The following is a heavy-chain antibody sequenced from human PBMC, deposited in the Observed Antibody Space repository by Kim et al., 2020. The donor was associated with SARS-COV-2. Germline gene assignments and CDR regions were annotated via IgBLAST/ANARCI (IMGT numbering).Heavy chain of an antibody. D-gene: IGHD2-15*01. Sequence: ASVKVSCKASGYTFTSYGISWVRQAPGQGLEWMGWISAYNGNTNYAQKLQGRVTMTTDTSTSTAYMELRSLRSDDTAVYYCARWFDCSGGSCYGPYDYYGMDVWGQGTTVTVSS. CDR3: ARWFDCSGGSCYGPYDYYGMDV. V-gene: IGHV1-18*01. CDR1: GYTFTSYG. CDR2: ISAYNGNT. J-gene: IGHJ6*02.